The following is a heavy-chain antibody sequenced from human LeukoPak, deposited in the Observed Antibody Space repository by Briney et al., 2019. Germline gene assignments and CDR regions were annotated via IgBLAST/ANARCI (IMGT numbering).Heavy chain of an antibody. CDR2: INPNSGGT. Sequence: ASVKVSCKASGYTFTGYYMHWVRQAPGQGLEWMGWINPNSGGTNYAQKFQGRVTMTRDTSISTAYMELSRLRSDDTAVYYCARDPGLDNYDSSGYRDRVDYWGQGTLVTVSS. CDR1: GYTFTGYY. J-gene: IGHJ4*02. CDR3: ARDPGLDNYDSSGYRDRVDY. D-gene: IGHD3-22*01. V-gene: IGHV1-2*02.